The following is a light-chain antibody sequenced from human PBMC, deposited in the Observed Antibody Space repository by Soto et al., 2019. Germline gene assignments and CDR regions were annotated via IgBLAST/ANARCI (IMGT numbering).Light chain of an antibody. Sequence: QSVLTQPASVSGSPGQSIAISCTGTSSDVGGYTYVSWYQQHPGKAPKLMIYDVSSRPSGVSDRFSGSKSGNTASLTISGLQSEDEADYYCSSYTSTHSYVFGTGTKVTGL. CDR2: DVS. CDR3: SSYTSTHSYV. V-gene: IGLV2-14*01. CDR1: SSDVGGYTY. J-gene: IGLJ1*01.